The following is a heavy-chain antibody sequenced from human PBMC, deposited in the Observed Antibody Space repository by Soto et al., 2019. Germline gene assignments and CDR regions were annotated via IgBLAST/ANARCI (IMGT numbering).Heavy chain of an antibody. Sequence: ASVKVSCKASGYTFTSYDIYWVRQATGQGLEWMGWMNPNTGNSAYAHKFQGRVTMTSDTSISTAHMELSSLRSEDTAVYYCARRAETNGWNGFGADKYYFDFWGQGNLVTVSS. CDR2: MNPNTGNS. CDR1: GYTFTSYD. J-gene: IGHJ4*02. CDR3: ARRAETNGWNGFGADKYYFDF. D-gene: IGHD1-1*01. V-gene: IGHV1-8*01.